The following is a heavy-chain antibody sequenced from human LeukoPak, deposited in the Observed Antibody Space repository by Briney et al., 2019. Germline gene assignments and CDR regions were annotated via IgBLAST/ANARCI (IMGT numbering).Heavy chain of an antibody. CDR3: ARWVTADRGKKDAFDI. Sequence: GESLKISCKASGYSFTSYWIGWVRQMPGKGLEWMGIIYPGDSDTRYSPSFEGQVTISADKSISTAYLQWSSLKASDTAIYHCARWVTADRGKKDAFDIWGQGTTVTVSS. J-gene: IGHJ3*02. CDR1: GYSFTSYW. D-gene: IGHD2-21*02. CDR2: IYPGDSDT. V-gene: IGHV5-51*01.